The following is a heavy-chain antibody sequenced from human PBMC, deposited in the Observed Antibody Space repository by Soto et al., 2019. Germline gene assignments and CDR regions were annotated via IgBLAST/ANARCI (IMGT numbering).Heavy chain of an antibody. CDR3: ARVPNYDILTGYYNYYGMDV. V-gene: IGHV1-69*13. Sequence: SVKVSCKASGGTFSSYAISWVRQAPGQGLEWMGGIIPVFGTANYAQKFQGRVTITADESTSTAYMELSSLRSEDTAVYYCARVPNYDILTGYYNYYGMDVWGQGTTVTVSS. J-gene: IGHJ6*02. CDR1: GGTFSSYA. D-gene: IGHD3-9*01. CDR2: IIPVFGTA.